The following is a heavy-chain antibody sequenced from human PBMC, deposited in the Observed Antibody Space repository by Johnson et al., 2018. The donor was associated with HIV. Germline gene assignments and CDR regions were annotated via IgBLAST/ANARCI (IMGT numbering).Heavy chain of an antibody. CDR3: ARDGLEVDAFDI. V-gene: IGHV3-30*02. D-gene: IGHD3-3*01. Sequence: QVQLVESGGGVVQPGGSLRLSCAASGFTFSSYGMHWVRQAPGKGLQWVAFIRYDGSKKYYADSVKGRFTISRDNSKNTLYLQMNSLRAEDTAVYYCARDGLEVDAFDICGQGTMVTVSS. CDR2: IRYDGSKK. CDR1: GFTFSSYG. J-gene: IGHJ3*02.